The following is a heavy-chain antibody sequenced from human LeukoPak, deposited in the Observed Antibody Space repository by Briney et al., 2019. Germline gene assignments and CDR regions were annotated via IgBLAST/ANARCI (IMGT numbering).Heavy chain of an antibody. Sequence: GGSLRLSCTASGFTFGDYAMSWVRQAPGKGLEWVSAISGSGGSTYYADSVKGRFTISRDNSKNTLYLQMNSLRAEDTAVYYCAKDLHYGSADYWGQGTLVTVSS. D-gene: IGHD3-10*01. CDR3: AKDLHYGSADY. CDR1: GFTFGDYA. V-gene: IGHV3-23*01. J-gene: IGHJ4*02. CDR2: ISGSGGST.